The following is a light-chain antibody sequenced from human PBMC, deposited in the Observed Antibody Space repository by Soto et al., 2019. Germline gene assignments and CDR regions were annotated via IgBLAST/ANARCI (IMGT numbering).Light chain of an antibody. J-gene: IGKJ5*01. Sequence: EIVLTQSPGTLSLSPGERATLSCRASQRVSSCYLAWYQQKPGLAPRLLIYGASSRATGVSDRFSGSGSGTDFTLTISRLEPEDFAVYYCQQYGSSPLVTFGQGTRLEIK. CDR1: QRVSSCY. CDR2: GAS. CDR3: QQYGSSPLVT. V-gene: IGKV3-20*01.